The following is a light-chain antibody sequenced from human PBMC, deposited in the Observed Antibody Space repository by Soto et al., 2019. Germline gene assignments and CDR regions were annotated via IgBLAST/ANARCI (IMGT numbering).Light chain of an antibody. V-gene: IGKV3-11*01. CDR2: DAS. CDR3: QQRSQWPPMT. J-gene: IGKJ1*01. CDR1: QSVSSY. Sequence: EIVLTQSPATLSLSPGETATLSCRASQSVSSYLAWYQQKPGQAPRLLIYDASNRATGIPARFSGSGSGTDFTLTISSLEPEDVAVYYCQQRSQWPPMTFGQGTKVDI.